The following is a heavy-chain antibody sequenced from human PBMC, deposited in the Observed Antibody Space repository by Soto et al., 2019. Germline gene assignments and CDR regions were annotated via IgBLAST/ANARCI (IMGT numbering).Heavy chain of an antibody. CDR2: ISGSGVNT. D-gene: IGHD1-26*01. CDR3: ANGGYYFSVHDY. CDR1: GFTFSSDA. V-gene: IGHV3-23*01. J-gene: IGHJ4*02. Sequence: GGSLRLSCAASGFTFSSDAMSWVRQAPGKGLEWVSVISGSGVNTYYADSVKGRFTISRDNSKNTLYLQMTSLRAEDTAVYYSANGGYYFSVHDYWGQGTLVTVSS.